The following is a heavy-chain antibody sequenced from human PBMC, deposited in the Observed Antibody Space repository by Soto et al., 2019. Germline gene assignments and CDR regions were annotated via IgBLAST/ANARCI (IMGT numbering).Heavy chain of an antibody. CDR1: GGSITNHY. Sequence: QVQLQESGPRLVTPSETLTLTCSRSGGSITNHYWGWIRQPPGKGLEFIGRIYPSGRAHYNPSLQSRVTMSIDTSKNRFSLKVHSVTAADTAIYYCARDYDVNTAVDYWYFDLCGRGTLVTVSS. D-gene: IGHD5-18*01. V-gene: IGHV4-4*07. CDR2: IYPSGRA. CDR3: ARDYDVNTAVDYWYFDL. J-gene: IGHJ2*01.